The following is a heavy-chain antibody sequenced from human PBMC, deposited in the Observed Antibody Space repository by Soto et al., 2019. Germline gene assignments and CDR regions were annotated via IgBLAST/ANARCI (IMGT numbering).Heavy chain of an antibody. CDR1: GGSISSYY. D-gene: IGHD3-10*01. CDR2: IYYSGST. J-gene: IGHJ6*02. V-gene: IGHV4-59*01. CDR3: ARGGHGSGSYYSYYYYYGMDV. Sequence: SETLSLTCTVSGGSISSYYWSWIRQPPGKGLEWIGYIYYSGSTNYNPSLKSRGTISGDTCKNQSSLKLRSVPAADPAVYYCARGGHGSGSYYSYYYYYGMDVWGQGTTVTVSS.